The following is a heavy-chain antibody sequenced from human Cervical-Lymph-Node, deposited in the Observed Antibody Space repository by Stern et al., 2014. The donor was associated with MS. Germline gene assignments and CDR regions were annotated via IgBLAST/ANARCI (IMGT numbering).Heavy chain of an antibody. CDR1: ENTFTTYY. J-gene: IGHJ6*02. D-gene: IGHD3-22*01. CDR2: INPSDGYT. Sequence: QMQLVQSGPEVKKPGASLKVSCKASENTFTTYYMHWVRQAPGQGLEWMGLINPSDGYTGYAQKFQGRVAMTRDTSTRTVYMELSSLRSEDTAVYFCARKPPSETTMTYYCYGMDVWGQGTTVTVSS. CDR3: ARKPPSETTMTYYCYGMDV. V-gene: IGHV1-46*01.